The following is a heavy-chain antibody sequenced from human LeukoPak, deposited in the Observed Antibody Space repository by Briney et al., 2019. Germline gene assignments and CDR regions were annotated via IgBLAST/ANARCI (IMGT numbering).Heavy chain of an antibody. Sequence: GGSLRLSCAASGLTFSSYGMSWVRQAPGKGLEWVSDISGGGGGTYYADSVKGRFTISRDNAKNTLYLQMNSLRADDTAIYYCAKDLGTSLCDAFDIWVQGTMVTGSS. J-gene: IGHJ3*02. CDR1: GLTFSSYG. V-gene: IGHV3-23*01. CDR3: AKDLGTSLCDAFDI. CDR2: ISGGGGGT.